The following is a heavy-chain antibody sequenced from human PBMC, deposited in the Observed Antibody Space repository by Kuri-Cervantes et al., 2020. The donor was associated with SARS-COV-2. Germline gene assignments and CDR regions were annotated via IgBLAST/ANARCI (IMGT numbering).Heavy chain of an antibody. Sequence: ESLKISCAVYGGSFNNYYWSWIRQPPGKGLEWIGEINHSGGTNHNPSLKSRVIISADTSKNQFSLKMRSVTAADTAVYYCARGLVAVVPSPVLGLGPHYYSYHVDVWGHGTTVTVSS. D-gene: IGHD2-2*01. CDR1: GGSFNNYY. CDR3: ARGLVAVVPSPVLGLGPHYYSYHVDV. CDR2: INHSGGT. J-gene: IGHJ6*02. V-gene: IGHV4-34*01.